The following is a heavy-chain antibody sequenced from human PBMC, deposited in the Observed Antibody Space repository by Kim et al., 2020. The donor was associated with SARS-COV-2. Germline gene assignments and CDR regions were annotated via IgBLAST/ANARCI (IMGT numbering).Heavy chain of an antibody. CDR2: ISWNSGSI. J-gene: IGHJ6*02. D-gene: IGHD1-1*01. CDR1: GFTFGDYA. V-gene: IGHV3-9*01. CDR3: AKDRISGTYYYYGMDV. Sequence: GGSLRLSCAASGFTFGDYAMHWVRQAPGKGLEWVSGISWNSGSIGYADSVKGRFTISRDNAKNSLYLQMNSLRAEDTALYYCAKDRISGTYYYYGMDVWGQGTTVTVSS.